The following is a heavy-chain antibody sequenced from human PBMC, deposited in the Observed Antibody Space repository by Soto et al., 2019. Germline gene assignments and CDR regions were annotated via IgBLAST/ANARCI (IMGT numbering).Heavy chain of an antibody. Sequence: QVQLVESGGGVVQPGRSLRLSCAASGFTFSGYGMHWVRQATGKGLEWVAITRHDGSNTYYADSVRGRFTISRDNSKKTLYLQMDSLRAEDTAVYYCARDGVGATTFFGYFDYWGQGTLVTGSS. D-gene: IGHD1-26*01. J-gene: IGHJ4*02. CDR2: TRHDGSNT. V-gene: IGHV3-33*01. CDR3: ARDGVGATTFFGYFDY. CDR1: GFTFSGYG.